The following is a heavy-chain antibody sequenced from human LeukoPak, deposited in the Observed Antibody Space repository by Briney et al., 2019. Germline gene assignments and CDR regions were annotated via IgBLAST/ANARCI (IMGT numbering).Heavy chain of an antibody. Sequence: PGGSLRLSCAASGFTFSSYSMNWARQAPGKGLEWVSSISSSSSYIYYADSVKGRFTISRDNAKNSLYLQMNSLRAEDTAVYYCARDVGDYDFWSGPRTPGDAFDIWGQGTMVTVSS. J-gene: IGHJ3*02. CDR3: ARDVGDYDFWSGPRTPGDAFDI. D-gene: IGHD3-3*01. V-gene: IGHV3-21*01. CDR1: GFTFSSYS. CDR2: ISSSSSYI.